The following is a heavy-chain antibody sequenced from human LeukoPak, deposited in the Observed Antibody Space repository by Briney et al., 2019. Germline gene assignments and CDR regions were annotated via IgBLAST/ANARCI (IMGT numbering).Heavy chain of an antibody. CDR1: GFTFNSFA. D-gene: IGHD1-26*01. Sequence: PGGSLRLSCAASGFTFNSFALDWVRQAPGKGLEWVSAISGSGGSTYYADSVKGRFTISRDNSKRTLYLQMNSLRVEDTAVYYCAKNKWERSGAFDIWGQGTMVTVSS. V-gene: IGHV3-23*01. CDR2: ISGSGGST. J-gene: IGHJ3*02. CDR3: AKNKWERSGAFDI.